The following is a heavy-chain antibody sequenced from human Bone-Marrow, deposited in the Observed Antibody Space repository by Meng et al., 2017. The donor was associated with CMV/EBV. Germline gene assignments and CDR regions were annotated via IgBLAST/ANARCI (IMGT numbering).Heavy chain of an antibody. J-gene: IGHJ4*02. D-gene: IGHD3-10*01. V-gene: IGHV1-69*01. Sequence: NGSCKGSGGTLRIYALRWVRQAPGQGIEWRGGIIPIFGTANYAQKFQGRVTITADESTSTAYMELSSLRSEDTAVYYCARGLGGSDYWGQGTLVTVSS. CDR3: ARGLGGSDY. CDR2: IIPIFGTA. CDR1: GGTLRIYA.